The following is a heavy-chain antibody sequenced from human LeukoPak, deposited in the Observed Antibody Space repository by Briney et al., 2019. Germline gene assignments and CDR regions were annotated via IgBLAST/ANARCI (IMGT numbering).Heavy chain of an antibody. Sequence: GGSLRLSGAASDFTFSSFWMSWVPQAPGKGLEWVANIKQDGSEKYYVDSVKGRFTISRDNAKNSLYLQMNSLRAEDTAVYYCARDRESSGWYPYYYYYGMDVWGQGTTVTVSS. J-gene: IGHJ6*02. CDR2: IKQDGSEK. CDR1: DFTFSSFW. CDR3: ARDRESSGWYPYYYYYGMDV. D-gene: IGHD6-19*01. V-gene: IGHV3-7*01.